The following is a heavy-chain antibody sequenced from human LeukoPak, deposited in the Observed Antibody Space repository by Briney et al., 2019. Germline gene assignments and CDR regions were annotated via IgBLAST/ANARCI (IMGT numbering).Heavy chain of an antibody. J-gene: IGHJ4*02. Sequence: ASVRVSCKASGYTFTGYFMHWVRQAPGQGLEWMGRINPNSGGTNYAQKFQGRVTMTRDTSISTAYMELSRLRSDDTAVYYCARVYGSYYFDYWGQGTLVTVSS. CDR2: INPNSGGT. V-gene: IGHV1-2*06. D-gene: IGHD3-10*01. CDR1: GYTFTGYF. CDR3: ARVYGSYYFDY.